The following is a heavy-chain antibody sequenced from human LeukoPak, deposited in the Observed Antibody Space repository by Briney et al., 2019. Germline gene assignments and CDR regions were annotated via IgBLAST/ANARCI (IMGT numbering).Heavy chain of an antibody. CDR1: GFTFSSYA. V-gene: IGHV3-23*01. CDR3: AKDLNWGRGYSFFDY. CDR2: ISGSGGST. Sequence: GGSLRLSRAASGFTFSSYAMSWVRQAPGKGLEWVSAISGSGGSTYYADSVKGRFTISRDNSKNTLYLQMNSLRAEDTAVYYCAKDLNWGRGYSFFDYWGQGTLVTVSS. J-gene: IGHJ4*02. D-gene: IGHD5-18*01.